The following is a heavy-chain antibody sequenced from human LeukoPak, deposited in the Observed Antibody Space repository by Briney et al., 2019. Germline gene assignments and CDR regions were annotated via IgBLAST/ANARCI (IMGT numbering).Heavy chain of an antibody. CDR2: ISAYNGNT. V-gene: IGHV1-18*01. D-gene: IGHD3-3*01. CDR3: ARLEDPPRFLEWLLSDFPYFEY. CDR1: GYTFTSYG. J-gene: IGHJ4*02. Sequence: ASVKVSCTASGYTFTSYGISWVRQAPGQGLEWMGWISAYNGNTNYAQKLQGRVTMTTDTSTSTAYMELRSLRSDDTAVYYCARLEDPPRFLEWLLSDFPYFEYWGQGTLVTVSS.